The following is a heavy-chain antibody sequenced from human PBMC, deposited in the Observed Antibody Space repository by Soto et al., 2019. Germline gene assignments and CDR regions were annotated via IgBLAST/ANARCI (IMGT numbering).Heavy chain of an antibody. CDR3: ARSEGTTYRLYYFDY. CDR2: IYYSGST. D-gene: IGHD1-1*01. V-gene: IGHV4-39*01. J-gene: IGHJ4*02. Sequence: SETLSLTCPVSGASITSDYWGWIRPPPGKGLEWIGSIYYSGSTYYNPSLKSRVTISVDTSKNQFSLKLSSVTAADTAVYYCARSEGTTYRLYYFDYWGQGTLVTVSS. CDR1: GASITSDY.